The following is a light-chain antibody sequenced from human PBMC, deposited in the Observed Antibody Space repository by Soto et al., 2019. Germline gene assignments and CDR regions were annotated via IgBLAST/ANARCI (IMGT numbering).Light chain of an antibody. Sequence: EIVLTQSPATLSLSPGERATLSCRASQSVNNFVAWFQQKPGQAPRLLIYDVSNCATGIPARFSGSGSGADFTPTISSLEPGDFSLDFGEQRTTVGGGT. CDR1: QSVNNF. CDR3: EQRTT. V-gene: IGKV3-11*01. J-gene: IGKJ4*01. CDR2: DVS.